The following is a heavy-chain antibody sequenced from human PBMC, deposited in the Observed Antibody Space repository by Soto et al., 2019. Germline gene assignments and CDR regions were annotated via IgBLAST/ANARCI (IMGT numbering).Heavy chain of an antibody. CDR3: TTDLEKIPRITIFGVVNPFDY. D-gene: IGHD3-3*01. V-gene: IGHV3-15*01. CDR2: IKSKTDGGTT. J-gene: IGHJ4*02. Sequence: EVQLVESGGGLVKPGGSLRLSCAASGFTFSNAWMSWVRQAPGKGLEWVGRIKSKTDGGTTDYAAPVKGRFTISRDDSKNTLYLQMNSLKTEDTAVYYCTTDLEKIPRITIFGVVNPFDYWGQGTLVTVSS. CDR1: GFTFSNAW.